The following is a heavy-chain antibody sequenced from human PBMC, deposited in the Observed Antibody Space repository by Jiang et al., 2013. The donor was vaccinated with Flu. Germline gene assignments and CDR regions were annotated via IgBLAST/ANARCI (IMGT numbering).Heavy chain of an antibody. CDR2: INPNTGVT. Sequence: SGAEVKKPGASVKVSCKTSGYTFTGHYIHWVRQAPGQGPEWMGWINPNTGVTNYAQNFQGRVTMTRDTSISTAYMELGSLRSDDTALYYCARDLGTGWSVDYWGQGTLVTVSS. CDR1: GYTFTGHY. CDR3: ARDLGTGWSVDY. V-gene: IGHV1-2*02. D-gene: IGHD6-19*01. J-gene: IGHJ4*02.